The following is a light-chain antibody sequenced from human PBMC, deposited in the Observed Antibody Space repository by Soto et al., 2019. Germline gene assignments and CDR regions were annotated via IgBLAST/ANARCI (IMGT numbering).Light chain of an antibody. CDR1: RSNIGNNP. Sequence: QAVVTQPPSASGTPGQRVTISCSGSRSNIGNNPVNWYRQLPGSAPKLLIYSNNQRPSGVPDRFSGSKSGTSASLAISGLQSGDGAEYYCGAWDDRLNGVVFGGGTKVTVL. V-gene: IGLV1-44*01. CDR3: GAWDDRLNGVV. CDR2: SNN. J-gene: IGLJ2*01.